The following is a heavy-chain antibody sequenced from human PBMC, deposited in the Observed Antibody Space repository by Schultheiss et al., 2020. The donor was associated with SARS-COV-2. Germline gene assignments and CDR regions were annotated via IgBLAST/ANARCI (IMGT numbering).Heavy chain of an antibody. CDR1: GGSISSSSYY. J-gene: IGHJ4*02. V-gene: IGHV4-31*03. CDR3: ARALDSSGYYPYYFDY. CDR2: IYYSGST. D-gene: IGHD3-22*01. Sequence: SETLSLTCTVSGGSISSSSYYWSWIRQHPGKGLEWIGYIYYSGSTYYNPSLKSRVTISVDTSKNQFSLKLSSVTAADTAVYYCARALDSSGYYPYYFDYWGQGTLVTVSS.